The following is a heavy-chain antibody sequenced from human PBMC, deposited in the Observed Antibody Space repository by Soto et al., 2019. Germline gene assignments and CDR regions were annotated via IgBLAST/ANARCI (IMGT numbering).Heavy chain of an antibody. J-gene: IGHJ3*02. D-gene: IGHD2-8*02. CDR2: ILVDGRT. V-gene: IGHV3-23*01. Sequence: AGGSLRLSCAASGFICSSYDMSWVRQAPGKGLEWVSTILVDGRTFYVDSVKGRFTISRDSSQNTVNLQMNSLTAGDTALYYCAKATATGGGAFDICGQGTMVTVSS. CDR1: GFICSSYD. CDR3: AKATATGGGAFDI.